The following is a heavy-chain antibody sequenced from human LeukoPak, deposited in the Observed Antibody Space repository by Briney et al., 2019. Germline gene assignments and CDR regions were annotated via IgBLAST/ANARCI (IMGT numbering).Heavy chain of an antibody. Sequence: TSETLSLTCAVYGGSFSGYYWSWIRQPPGKGLEWIGEINRRGSTNYNPSLKSRVTISVDTSKNQFSLKLSSVTAADTAVYYCARVAAAGTGHNWLDPWGQGTLVTVSS. CDR2: INRRGST. CDR3: ARVAAAGTGHNWLDP. CDR1: GGSFSGYY. V-gene: IGHV4-34*01. D-gene: IGHD6-13*01. J-gene: IGHJ5*02.